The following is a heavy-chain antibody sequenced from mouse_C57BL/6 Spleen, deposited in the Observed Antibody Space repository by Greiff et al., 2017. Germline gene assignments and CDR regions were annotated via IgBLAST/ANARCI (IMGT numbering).Heavy chain of an antibody. CDR1: GFTFSSYT. V-gene: IGHV5-9*01. D-gene: IGHD1-1*01. CDR3: AGQGDYYGSQGNYYAMDY. Sequence: EVKLVESGGGLVKPGGSLKLSCAASGFTFSSYTMSWVRQTPGKRLEWVATISGGGGNTYYPESVKGRVTIPRANAKHTLYLQMSSLMSEDTALYYCAGQGDYYGSQGNYYAMDYWGQGTSVTVSS. J-gene: IGHJ4*01. CDR2: ISGGGGNT.